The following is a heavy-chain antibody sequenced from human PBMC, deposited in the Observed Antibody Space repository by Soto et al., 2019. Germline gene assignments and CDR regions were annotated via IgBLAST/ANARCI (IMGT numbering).Heavy chain of an antibody. D-gene: IGHD4-17*01. Sequence: QVQLVQSGAEVKKPGSSVKVSCKASGVTFSSYAISWVRQAPGQGLEWMGGIIHIFGTANYAQKFQGRVTITADESTSTAHMELSSVRSADTAVYSCARDKGPDYRYYYGMDVWGQGTTVTVSS. J-gene: IGHJ6*02. CDR1: GVTFSSYA. V-gene: IGHV1-69*12. CDR2: IIHIFGTA. CDR3: ARDKGPDYRYYYGMDV.